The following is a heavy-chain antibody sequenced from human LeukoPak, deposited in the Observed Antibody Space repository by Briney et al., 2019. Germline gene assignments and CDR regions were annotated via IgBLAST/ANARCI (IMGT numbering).Heavy chain of an antibody. Sequence: PSETLSLTCTVSGGSISSGGYYWSWIRQHPGKGLEWIGYIYYSGSTYYNPSLKSRVTISEDTSKNQFSLKLSSVTAADTAVYYCASVFITGTNYFDYWGQGTLVTVSS. CDR2: IYYSGST. J-gene: IGHJ4*02. V-gene: IGHV4-31*03. D-gene: IGHD1/OR15-1a*01. CDR1: GGSISSGGYY. CDR3: ASVFITGTNYFDY.